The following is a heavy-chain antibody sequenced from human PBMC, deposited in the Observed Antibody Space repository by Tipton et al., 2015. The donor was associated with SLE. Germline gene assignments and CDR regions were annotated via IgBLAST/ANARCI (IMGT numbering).Heavy chain of an antibody. J-gene: IGHJ3*02. CDR2: IYTSGST. CDR3: ARPLELLAAFDI. V-gene: IGHV4-61*02. Sequence: TLSLTCTVSGGSISSGSYYWSWIRQPAGKGLEWIGRIYTSGSTNYNPSLKSRVTMSVDTSKNQFSLKLSSVTAADTAVYYCARPLELLAAFDIWGQGTMVTVSS. CDR1: GGSISSGSYY. D-gene: IGHD1-7*01.